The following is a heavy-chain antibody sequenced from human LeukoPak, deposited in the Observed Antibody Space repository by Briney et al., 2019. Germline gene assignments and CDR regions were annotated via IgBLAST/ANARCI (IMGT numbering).Heavy chain of an antibody. J-gene: IGHJ6*02. D-gene: IGHD5-18*01. CDR2: IHPNSGAT. V-gene: IGHV1-2*02. CDR1: GYTFTGSY. CDR3: ARNTAPGYGLDV. Sequence: ASVKVSCKASGYTFTGSYIHWVRQAPGQGFEWMGWIHPNSGATGYAQNFQGRVTMTRDTSISTAYMDLSRLRSDDTAVYYCARNTAPGYGLDVWGQGTPVTVSS.